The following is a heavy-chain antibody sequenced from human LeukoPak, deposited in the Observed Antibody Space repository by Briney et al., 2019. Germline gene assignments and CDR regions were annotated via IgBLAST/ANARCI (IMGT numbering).Heavy chain of an antibody. CDR3: ARVSCSGGSCYGAYYYYGMDV. J-gene: IGHJ6*02. D-gene: IGHD2-15*01. V-gene: IGHV4-30-4*01. CDR1: GGSISSGDYY. CDR2: IYYSGST. Sequence: PPQTLSLTCTVSGGSISSGDYYWSWIRQPPGKGLEWIGYIYYSGSTYYNPSLKSRVTISVDTSKNQFSLKLSSVTAADTAVYYCARVSCSGGSCYGAYYYYGMDVWGQGTTVTVSS.